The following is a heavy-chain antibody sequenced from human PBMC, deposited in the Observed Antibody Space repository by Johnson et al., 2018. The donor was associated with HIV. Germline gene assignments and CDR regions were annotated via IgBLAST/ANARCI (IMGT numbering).Heavy chain of an antibody. CDR1: GFTFSSYG. V-gene: IGHV3-33*06. CDR2: IWYDGSNK. CDR3: AKDPYKYSSSSYAFDI. J-gene: IGHJ3*02. Sequence: VQLVESGGGVVQPGRSLRLSCAASGFTFSSYGMHWVRQAPGKGLAWVAVIWYDGSNKYYADSVKGRFTISRDNSKNTLYLQMNSLRAEDTAVYYCAKDPYKYSSSSYAFDIWGQGTMVTVSS. D-gene: IGHD6-6*01.